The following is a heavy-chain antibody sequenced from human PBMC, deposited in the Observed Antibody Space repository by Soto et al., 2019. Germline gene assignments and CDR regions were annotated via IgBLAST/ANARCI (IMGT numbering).Heavy chain of an antibody. Sequence: PGGSLRLSCAASGFTFSDYYMSWIRQAPGKGLEWVSYISSSGSTIYYADSVKGRFTISRDNAKNSLYLQMNSLRAEDTAVYYCARVKGVVTKKANYYYYMDVWGKGTTVTVSS. CDR1: GFTFSDYY. D-gene: IGHD3-3*01. V-gene: IGHV3-11*01. CDR3: ARVKGVVTKKANYYYYMDV. CDR2: ISSSGSTI. J-gene: IGHJ6*03.